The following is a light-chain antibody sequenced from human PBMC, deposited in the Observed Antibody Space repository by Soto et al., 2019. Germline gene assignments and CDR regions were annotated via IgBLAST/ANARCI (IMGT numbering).Light chain of an antibody. CDR2: GAS. V-gene: IGKV3-15*01. CDR3: QQYNNWPALT. CDR1: QSVSSN. Sequence: EIVMTPSPATLSVSPGERATLSCRASQSVSSNLAWYQQKPGQAPRLLIYGASTRATGIPARFSGSGSGTEFTLTISSLQSEGFAVYYCQQYNNWPALTFGGGTKVDIK. J-gene: IGKJ4*01.